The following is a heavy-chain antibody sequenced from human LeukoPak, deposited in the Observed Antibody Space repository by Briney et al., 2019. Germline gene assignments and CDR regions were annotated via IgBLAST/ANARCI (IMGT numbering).Heavy chain of an antibody. V-gene: IGHV3-30*04. CDR2: ISYDGNNK. D-gene: IGHD5-18*01. CDR1: GFTFSNYA. CDR3: ARGKNNYGYPSVETYYGMDV. J-gene: IGHJ6*02. Sequence: GRSLRLSCAASGFTFSNYAMHCVRQAPGKGLEWVVVISYDGNNKYYADSVKGRFTISRDNSKNTLYLQMNSLRAEDTAVYYCARGKNNYGYPSVETYYGMDVWGQGTTVTVSS.